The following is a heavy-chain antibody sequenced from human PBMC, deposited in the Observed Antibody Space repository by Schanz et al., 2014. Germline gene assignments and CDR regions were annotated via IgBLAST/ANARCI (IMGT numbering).Heavy chain of an antibody. CDR3: ARENLNWEAFDI. CDR2: MYINSGST. V-gene: IGHV3-21*04. J-gene: IGHJ3*02. D-gene: IGHD7-27*01. Sequence: EVQLVESGGGLVQPGGSLRLSCAASGFTFSTYCMSWVRQAPGKGLEWISSMYINSGSTQYADSVKGRFTISRDNAKNSLYLEMTSLRGEDTAVYYCARENLNWEAFDIWGQGTVVTVSS. CDR1: GFTFSTYC.